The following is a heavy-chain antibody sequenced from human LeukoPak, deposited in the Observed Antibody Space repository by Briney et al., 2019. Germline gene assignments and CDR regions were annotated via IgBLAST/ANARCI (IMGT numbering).Heavy chain of an antibody. CDR1: GGSIGSYY. CDR2: IYYSGST. D-gene: IGHD2-15*01. J-gene: IGHJ6*02. CDR3: ARDPCSGGSCYSNYYYGMDV. Sequence: KASETLSLTCTVSGGSIGSYYWSWIRQPPGKGLEWIGYIYYSGSTNYNPSLKSRVTISVDTSKNQFSLKLSSVTAADTAVYYCARDPCSGGSCYSNYYYGMDVWGQGTTVTVSS. V-gene: IGHV4-59*01.